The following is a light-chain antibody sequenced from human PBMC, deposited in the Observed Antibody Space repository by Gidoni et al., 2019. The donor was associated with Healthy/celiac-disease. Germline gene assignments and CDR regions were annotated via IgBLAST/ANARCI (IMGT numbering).Light chain of an antibody. CDR2: GAS. CDR3: QQYGSSPPVT. V-gene: IGKV3-20*01. CDR1: HSVSSSY. J-gene: IGKJ3*01. Sequence: DIVLAQSPGTLSLSPGERATIACWASHSVSSSYLAWYQQKPGQAPRLLIYGASSRATGLPDRFSGSGSGTDFTLTISRLEPEDFAVYYCQQYGSSPPVTFGPXTKVDIK.